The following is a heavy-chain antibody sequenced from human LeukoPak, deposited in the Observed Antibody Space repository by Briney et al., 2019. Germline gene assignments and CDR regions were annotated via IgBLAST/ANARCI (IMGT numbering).Heavy chain of an antibody. CDR3: VKDLYANYYYYYMGV. V-gene: IGHV3-53*05. CDR2: IYSDNT. Sequence: GGSLRLSCTVSGFTVSSNSMIWVRQASGKGLEWVSFIYSDNTHYSDSVKGRFTISRDNSKNTLYLQMNSLRAEDTALYYCVKDLYANYYYYYMGVWGKGTTVTISS. D-gene: IGHD5/OR15-5a*01. CDR1: GFTVSSNS. J-gene: IGHJ6*03.